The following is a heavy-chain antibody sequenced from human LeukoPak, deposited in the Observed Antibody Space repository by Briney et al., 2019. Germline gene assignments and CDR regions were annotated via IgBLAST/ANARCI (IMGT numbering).Heavy chain of an antibody. V-gene: IGHV3-74*01. D-gene: IGHD6-19*01. Sequence: PGGSLRLSCAASGFSLSGNWMHWVRQAPGKGLVWVSRINSDGSSTNYADSVRGRFTISRDNAKNTVYLQVNSLRVEDTAVYYCARGSGAYGDFDYWGQGTLVTVSS. CDR1: GFSLSGNW. J-gene: IGHJ4*02. CDR2: INSDGSST. CDR3: ARGSGAYGDFDY.